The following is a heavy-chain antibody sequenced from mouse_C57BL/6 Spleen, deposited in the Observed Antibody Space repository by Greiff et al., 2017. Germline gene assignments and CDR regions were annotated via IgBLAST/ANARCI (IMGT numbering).Heavy chain of an antibody. Sequence: QVQLQQPGAELVMPGASVKLSCKASGYTFTSYWMHWVKQRPGQGLEWIGDIDPTDSCTNYNQKFKGKSTLTVDKSSSTAYMQLSSLTSEDSAVYYCARHYDYDWESSLAYWGQGTLVTVSA. J-gene: IGHJ3*01. CDR2: IDPTDSCT. CDR3: ARHYDYDWESSLAY. V-gene: IGHV1-69*01. D-gene: IGHD2-4*01. CDR1: GYTFTSYW.